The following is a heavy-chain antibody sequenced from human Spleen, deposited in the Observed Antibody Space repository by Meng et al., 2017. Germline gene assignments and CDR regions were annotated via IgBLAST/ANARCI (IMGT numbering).Heavy chain of an antibody. CDR2: INHSGST. CDR1: GFALTTSGVG. CDR3: ARGPTTMAHDFDY. J-gene: IGHJ4*02. Sequence: KESGPTLVKPTQTLPLTCTFSGFALTTSGVGVGWIRQPPGKGLEWIGEINHSGSTNYNPSLESRATISVDTSQNNLSLKLSSVTAADSAVYYCARGPTTMAHDFDYWGQGTLVTVSS. V-gene: IGHV4-39*02. D-gene: IGHD4-11*01.